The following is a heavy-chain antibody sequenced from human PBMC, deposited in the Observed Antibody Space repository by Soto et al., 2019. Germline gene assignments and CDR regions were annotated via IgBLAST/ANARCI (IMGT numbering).Heavy chain of an antibody. J-gene: IGHJ6*02. CDR1: GGSFSGYY. Sequence: SETLSLTCAVYGGSFSGYYWSWIRQPPGKGLEWIGEINHSGSTNYNPSLKSRVTISVDTSKNQFSLKLSSVTAADTAVYYCARNIVVVPAASGMDVWGQGTTVTVSS. V-gene: IGHV4-34*01. CDR2: INHSGST. D-gene: IGHD2-2*01. CDR3: ARNIVVVPAASGMDV.